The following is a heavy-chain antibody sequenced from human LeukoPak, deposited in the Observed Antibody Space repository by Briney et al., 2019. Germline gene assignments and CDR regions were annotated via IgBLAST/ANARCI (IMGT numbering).Heavy chain of an antibody. V-gene: IGHV3-66*01. CDR3: ARGFRSVTTWGYFYY. J-gene: IGHJ4*02. D-gene: IGHD4-17*01. CDR2: IYSGGGT. Sequence: GWSLRLSCAASGFTVSTNYMSWVRQAPGKGLEWVSLIYSGGGTYYADSVKGRFTISRDNSRNTLSLQMNSLRVDDTAVYYCARGFRSVTTWGYFYYWGQGALVTVSS. CDR1: GFTVSTNY.